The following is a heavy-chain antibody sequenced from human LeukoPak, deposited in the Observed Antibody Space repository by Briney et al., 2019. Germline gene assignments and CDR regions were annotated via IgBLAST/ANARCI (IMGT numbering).Heavy chain of an antibody. J-gene: IGHJ4*02. CDR1: GYTFTSYD. Sequence: GASVKVSCKASGYTFTSYDINWVRQATGQGLAWMGWMNPNSGNTGYAQKFQGRVTMTRNTSISTAYMELSSLRSEDTAVYYCARGQVGATFPDYWGQGTLVTVSS. V-gene: IGHV1-8*01. D-gene: IGHD1-26*01. CDR3: ARGQVGATFPDY. CDR2: MNPNSGNT.